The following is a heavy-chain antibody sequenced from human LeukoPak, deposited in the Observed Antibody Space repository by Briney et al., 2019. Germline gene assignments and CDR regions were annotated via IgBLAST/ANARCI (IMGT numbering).Heavy chain of an antibody. CDR1: GGSFSGYY. V-gene: IGHV4-34*01. D-gene: IGHD3-16*02. CDR3: ARVARNCDYVWGSYRYPYYYMDV. CDR2: INHSGST. J-gene: IGHJ6*03. Sequence: PSETLSLTCAVYGGSFSGYYWSWIRQPPGKGLEWIGEINHSGSTNYNPSLKSRVTISVDTSKNQFSLKLSSVTAADTAVYYCARVARNCDYVWGSYRYPYYYMDVCGKGTTVTVSS.